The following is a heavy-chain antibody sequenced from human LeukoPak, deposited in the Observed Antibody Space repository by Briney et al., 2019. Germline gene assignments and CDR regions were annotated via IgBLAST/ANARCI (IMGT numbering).Heavy chain of an antibody. CDR1: GFTFKTYG. CDR3: ARGLSIAVAGPKY. V-gene: IGHV3-7*01. CDR2: IKQDGSER. D-gene: IGHD6-19*01. J-gene: IGHJ4*02. Sequence: PGGSLRLSCATSGFTFKTYGMHWVRQAPGKGLEWVANIKQDGSERYYVDSVKGRFTISRDNAKNSLYLQMNSLRAEDTAVYYCARGLSIAVAGPKYWGQGTLVTVSS.